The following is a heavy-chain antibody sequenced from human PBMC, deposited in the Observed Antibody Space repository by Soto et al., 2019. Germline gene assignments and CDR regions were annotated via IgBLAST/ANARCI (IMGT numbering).Heavy chain of an antibody. CDR1: GFTFSSYD. V-gene: IGHV3-13*01. Sequence: GGSLRLSCAASGFTFSSYDMHWVRQATGKGLEWVSAIGTAGDTYYPGSVKGRFTISRENAKNSLYLQMNSLRAEDTALYYCAKDAGFSRSSWYHDYWGQGTLVTVSS. J-gene: IGHJ4*02. CDR3: AKDAGFSRSSWYHDY. CDR2: IGTAGDT. D-gene: IGHD6-13*01.